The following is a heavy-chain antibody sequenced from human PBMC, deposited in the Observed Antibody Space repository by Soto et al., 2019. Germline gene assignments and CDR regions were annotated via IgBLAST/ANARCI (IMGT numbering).Heavy chain of an antibody. J-gene: IGHJ5*02. D-gene: IGHD2-21*01. CDR2: MNPNSGNT. CDR3: ASTLLWSNPTWFDT. CDR1: GYTYTSYD. Sequence: GASVKASSKASGYTYTSYDIRWARQYTGQGLEWMGWMNPNSGNTGYAQKFQGRVTMTRNTSISTAYMELSSLKSEDTAVYYCASTLLWSNPTWFDTWGQGTLVTVSS. V-gene: IGHV1-8*01.